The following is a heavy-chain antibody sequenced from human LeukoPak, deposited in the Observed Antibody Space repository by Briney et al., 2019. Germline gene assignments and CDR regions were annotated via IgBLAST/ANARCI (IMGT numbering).Heavy chain of an antibody. V-gene: IGHV1-69*13. D-gene: IGHD4-17*01. CDR1: GGTFSSNA. CDR2: IIPIFGTA. J-gene: IGHJ1*01. Sequence: GASVKVSCKASGGTFSSNAISWVRQAPGQGLEWMGGIIPIFGTANYAQKFQGRVTITADESTSTAYMELSSLRSEDTAVYYCASPDYGDYPEYFQHWGQGTLVTVSS. CDR3: ASPDYGDYPEYFQH.